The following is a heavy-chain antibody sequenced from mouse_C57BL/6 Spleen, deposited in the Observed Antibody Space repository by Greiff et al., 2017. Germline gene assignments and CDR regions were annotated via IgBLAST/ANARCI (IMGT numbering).Heavy chain of an antibody. CDR2: INYDGSST. CDR1: GFTFSDYY. V-gene: IGHV5-16*01. Sequence: DVHLVESEGGLVQPGSSMKLSCTASGFTFSDYYMAWVRQVPEKRLEWVANINYDGSSTYYLDSLKSRFIISRDNAQNSLYLQMSSLKSEDTATYYCARDQYGSSYFDYWGQGTTLTVSS. J-gene: IGHJ2*01. CDR3: ARDQYGSSYFDY. D-gene: IGHD1-1*01.